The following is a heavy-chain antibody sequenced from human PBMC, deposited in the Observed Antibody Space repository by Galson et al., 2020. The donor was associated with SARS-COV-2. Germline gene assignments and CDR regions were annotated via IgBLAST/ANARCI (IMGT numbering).Heavy chain of an antibody. D-gene: IGHD3-22*01. V-gene: IGHV4-38-2*02. J-gene: IGHJ2*01. CDR2: VYPSATT. CDR1: GYSVSTTNY. Sequence: SETLSLTCTVSGYSVSTTNYWGWVRQPPGRGLEWIGSVYPSATTSYNPSLKSRVTISVDTSKNQFSLRLDSVTAADTALYYCARQGVNMIVLVTVPGWYFDLWGRGTLVTVSS. CDR3: ARQGVNMIVLVTVPGWYFDL.